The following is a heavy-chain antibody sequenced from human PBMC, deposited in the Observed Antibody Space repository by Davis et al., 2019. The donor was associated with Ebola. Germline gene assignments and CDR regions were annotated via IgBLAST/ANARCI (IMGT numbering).Heavy chain of an antibody. Sequence: GGSLRLSCKASGYTFTSYGISWVRQAPGQGLEWMGWISAYNGNTNYAQKLQGRVTMTTDTSTSTAYMELRSLRSDDTAVYYCATDRGYSYGYDYWGQGTLVTVSS. CDR2: ISAYNGNT. CDR3: ATDRGYSYGYDY. V-gene: IGHV1-18*01. D-gene: IGHD5-18*01. J-gene: IGHJ4*02. CDR1: GYTFTSYG.